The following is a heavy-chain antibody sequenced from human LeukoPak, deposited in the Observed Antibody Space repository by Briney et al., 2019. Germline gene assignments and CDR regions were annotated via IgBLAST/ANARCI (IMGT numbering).Heavy chain of an antibody. J-gene: IGHJ5*02. CDR1: GFTFSSYA. CDR3: AKDQYDSSGYYNRFDP. Sequence: GGSLRLSCAASGFTFSSYAMTWVRQAPGKGLEWVSGISGSGDFTYYADSVKGRFTISRDNSKNTLSLQMSSLRAGDTAVYYCAKDQYDSSGYYNRFDPWGQGTLVTVSS. CDR2: ISGSGDFT. V-gene: IGHV3-23*01. D-gene: IGHD3-22*01.